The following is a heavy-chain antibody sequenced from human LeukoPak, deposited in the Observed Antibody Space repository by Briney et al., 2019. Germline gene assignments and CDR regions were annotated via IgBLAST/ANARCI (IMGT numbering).Heavy chain of an antibody. V-gene: IGHV3-48*03. J-gene: IGHJ6*03. CDR3: ARDGNVLLWFGELYGGYMDV. Sequence: GGSLRLSCAASGFTFSSYEMNWVRQAPGKGLEWVSYISSSGSTIYYADSVKGRFTISRDNAKDSLYLQMNSLRAEDTAVYYCARDGNVLLWFGELYGGYMDVWGKGTTVTVSS. D-gene: IGHD3-10*01. CDR2: ISSSGSTI. CDR1: GFTFSSYE.